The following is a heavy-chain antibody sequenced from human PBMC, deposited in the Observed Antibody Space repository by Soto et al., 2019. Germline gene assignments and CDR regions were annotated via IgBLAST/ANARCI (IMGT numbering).Heavy chain of an antibody. D-gene: IGHD6-19*01. CDR2: ISGSGGST. V-gene: IGHV3-23*01. J-gene: IGHJ4*02. Sequence: GGSLRLSCAASGFTFSSYAMSWVRQAPGKGLEWVSAISGSGGSTYYADSVKGRFTISRDNSKNTLYLQMNSLGAEDTAVYYCAKGGGGIAVAGQFYWGQGTLVTVSS. CDR1: GFTFSSYA. CDR3: AKGGGGIAVAGQFY.